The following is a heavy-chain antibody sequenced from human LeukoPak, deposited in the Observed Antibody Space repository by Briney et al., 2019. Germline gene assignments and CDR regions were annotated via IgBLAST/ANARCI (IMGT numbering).Heavy chain of an antibody. CDR1: GFTFSSYE. Sequence: GGSLRLSCAASGFTFSSYEMNWVRQAPGKGLEWVSYISSSGSTIYYADSVKGRFTISRDNAKNSLYLQMNSLRAEDTAVYYCARGYNWSDPWGYGAFDIWGQGTMVTVSS. D-gene: IGHD1-1*01. CDR2: ISSSGSTI. V-gene: IGHV3-48*03. J-gene: IGHJ3*02. CDR3: ARGYNWSDPWGYGAFDI.